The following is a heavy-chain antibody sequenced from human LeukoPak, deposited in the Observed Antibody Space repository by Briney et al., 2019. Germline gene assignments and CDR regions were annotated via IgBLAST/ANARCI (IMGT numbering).Heavy chain of an antibody. CDR1: GFTFDDYA. D-gene: IGHD6-19*01. V-gene: IGHV3-9*01. CDR2: ISWNSGSI. J-gene: IGHJ5*02. CDR3: AKVQGSGWYGWFDP. Sequence: PGGSLRLSCAASGFTFDDYAMHWVRHAPGKGLEWVSGISWNSGSIGYADSVKGRFTISRDNAKNSLYLQMNSLRAEDTALYYCAKVQGSGWYGWFDPWGQGTLVTVSS.